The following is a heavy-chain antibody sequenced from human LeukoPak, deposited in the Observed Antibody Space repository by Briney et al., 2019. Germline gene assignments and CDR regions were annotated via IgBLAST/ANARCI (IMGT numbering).Heavy chain of an antibody. D-gene: IGHD3-10*01. CDR3: ARALITKLGQNDY. CDR1: GYTFTGYY. Sequence: ASVKVSCKASGYTFTGYYIHWVRQAPGQGLEWMGWINPKSGGTNYAQKFQGRVTMTRDTSISTAYMELSRLRSDDTAVYYCARALITKLGQNDYWGQGTLVTVSS. J-gene: IGHJ4*02. V-gene: IGHV1-2*02. CDR2: INPKSGGT.